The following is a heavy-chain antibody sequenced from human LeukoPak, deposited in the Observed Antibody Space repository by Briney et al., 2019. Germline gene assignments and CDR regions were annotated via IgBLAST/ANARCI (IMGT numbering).Heavy chain of an antibody. J-gene: IGHJ5*02. Sequence: GGSLRLSCAASGFTFSHYNMNWVRQAPGKGPEWVSAIGGRGGSTYYADSLGGRFTISRDNSKDMVYLQMNSLKVEDTAAYYCARGKSAAGTENKFDPWGQGTLVTVSS. CDR2: IGGRGGST. D-gene: IGHD6-13*01. CDR1: GFTFSHYN. CDR3: ARGKSAAGTENKFDP. V-gene: IGHV3-23*01.